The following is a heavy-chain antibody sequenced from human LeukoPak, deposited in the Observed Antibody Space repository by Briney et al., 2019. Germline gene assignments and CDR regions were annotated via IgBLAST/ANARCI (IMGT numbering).Heavy chain of an antibody. V-gene: IGHV3-49*03. D-gene: IGHD3-16*02. J-gene: IGHJ3*01. CDR1: GFTFRDYA. Sequence: GGSLRLSCTTSGFTFRDYAMSWFRQAPGEGLEWIGFIRSRNYGGTTEYAASVKGRFTISRNDSKNIAYLQMHSLKTEDTTLYHCTRGGITSEGLIVPHDPFVVWGQGTLVTVSS. CDR3: TRGGITSEGLIVPHDPFVV. CDR2: IRSRNYGGTT.